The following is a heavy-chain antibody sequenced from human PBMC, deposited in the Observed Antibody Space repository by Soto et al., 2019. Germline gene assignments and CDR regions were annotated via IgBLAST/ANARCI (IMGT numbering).Heavy chain of an antibody. CDR3: ARDRGYYDGSGYLKAFDI. V-gene: IGHV4-61*01. Sequence: TSETLSITCTVSGGSVNSGSYYWSWIRQPPGKGLEWIGYIYYSGSTNYNSSLKSRLTISVDTSKNQFSLKLSSVTAADTAVYYCARDRGYYDGSGYLKAFDIWVQGTMVTVSS. J-gene: IGHJ3*02. CDR2: IYYSGST. CDR1: GGSVNSGSYY. D-gene: IGHD3-22*01.